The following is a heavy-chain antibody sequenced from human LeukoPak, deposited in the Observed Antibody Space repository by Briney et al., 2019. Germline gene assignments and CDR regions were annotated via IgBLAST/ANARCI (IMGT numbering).Heavy chain of an antibody. CDR1: GFTFSNSA. CDR2: VSGSGDRT. D-gene: IGHD6-13*01. J-gene: IGHJ4*02. V-gene: IGHV3-23*01. CDR3: AKGLSSSTWADFDY. Sequence: GGSLRLSCEGSGFTFSNSAMTWVRQAPARGLEWVSGVSGSGDRTNYADSVKSRFTVSRDNSKNTVYLEMNRLGVDDTAVYYCAKGLSSSTWADFDYWGQGILVSVSS.